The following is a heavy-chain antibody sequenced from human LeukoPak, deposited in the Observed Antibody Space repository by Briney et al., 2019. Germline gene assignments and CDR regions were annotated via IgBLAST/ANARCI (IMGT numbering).Heavy chain of an antibody. CDR3: ARKYGSGWPN. D-gene: IGHD6-19*01. Sequence: GESLKISCKASGYSFSNYWIGWVRQMPGKGLEWMGIIYPGDFEIRYGPSFQGQVTISADKSISTAYLQWSSLKASDTAMYYCARKYGSGWPNWGQGTLVTVSS. CDR2: IYPGDFEI. CDR1: GYSFSNYW. J-gene: IGHJ4*02. V-gene: IGHV5-51*01.